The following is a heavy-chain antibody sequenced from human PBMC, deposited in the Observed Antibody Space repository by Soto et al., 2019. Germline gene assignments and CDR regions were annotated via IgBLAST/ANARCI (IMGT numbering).Heavy chain of an antibody. V-gene: IGHV5-51*01. CDR2: IYLGDSDT. J-gene: IGHJ4*02. CDR1: GYSFTNYW. Sequence: PGESLKTSCKGSGYSFTNYWIGWVRQMPGKGLEWMGIIYLGDSDTRYSPSFQGQVTISADKSISTAYPQWSSLKASDTAMYYCARPLSYYYDSSGYYSWYFDDWGQGTLVTVSS. D-gene: IGHD3-22*01. CDR3: ARPLSYYYDSSGYYSWYFDD.